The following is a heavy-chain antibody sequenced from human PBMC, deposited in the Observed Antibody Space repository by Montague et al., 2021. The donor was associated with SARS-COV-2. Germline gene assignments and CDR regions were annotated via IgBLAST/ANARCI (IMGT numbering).Heavy chain of an antibody. D-gene: IGHD3-9*01. V-gene: IGHV4-61*01. CDR2: IYDSDTT. J-gene: IGHJ4*02. CDR3: ARAANILSGFYNHPFEY. Sequence: SETLSLTCTVSGGSVISDTYFWSWIRQPPGKGLEWIAYIYDSDTTXNKPSFWSRVSISSDRSKNQFSLKLTSVTPADTAVYYCARAANILSGFYNHPFEYWGQGILVTVSS. CDR1: GGSVISDTYF.